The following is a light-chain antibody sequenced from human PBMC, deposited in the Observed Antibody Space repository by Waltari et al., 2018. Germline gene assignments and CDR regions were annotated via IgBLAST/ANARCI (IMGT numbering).Light chain of an antibody. CDR3: QQHGTLPAT. V-gene: IGKV3-20*01. Sequence: IVLTQSPGTASLSPGERVTLSCRARQRVGSSSLAWYQQKPGQAPRLLIYRASRRATGIPDRFSGSGSGTDFSLTISRLEPEDFAVYYCQQHGTLPATFGQGTKVEIK. CDR1: QRVGSSS. CDR2: RAS. J-gene: IGKJ1*01.